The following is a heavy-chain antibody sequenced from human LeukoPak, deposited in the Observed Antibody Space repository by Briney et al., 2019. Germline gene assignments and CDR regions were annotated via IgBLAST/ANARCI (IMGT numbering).Heavy chain of an antibody. V-gene: IGHV3-30*04. CDR3: ASGPGLTGDY. J-gene: IGHJ4*02. D-gene: IGHD7-27*01. Sequence: PGGSLRLSCAASGFTFSSFAVHWVRQAPGKGLEWVAVMSYDGRNTYYADSVKGRFTISRDNSKNTLYLQMNSLRAEDTAVYYCASGPGLTGDYWGQGTPVTVSS. CDR1: GFTFSSFA. CDR2: MSYDGRNT.